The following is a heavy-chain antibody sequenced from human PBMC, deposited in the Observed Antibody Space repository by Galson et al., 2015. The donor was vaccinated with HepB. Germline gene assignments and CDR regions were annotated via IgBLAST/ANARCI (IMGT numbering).Heavy chain of an antibody. J-gene: IGHJ4*02. V-gene: IGHV3-7*03. CDR3: AREGSGSYDC. CDR2: VKRDGSER. CDR1: GFTFSNYR. D-gene: IGHD6-19*01. Sequence: SLRLSCAASGFTFSNYRMTWVRQAPGKGLEWVANVKRDGSERYYVDSVRGRFTISRDNAKSSLYLQMSSLRAEDTAVYYCAREGSGSYDCWGQGTLVTVSS.